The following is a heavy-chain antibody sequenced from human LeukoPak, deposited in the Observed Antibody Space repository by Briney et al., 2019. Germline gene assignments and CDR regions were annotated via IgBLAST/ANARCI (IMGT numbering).Heavy chain of an antibody. V-gene: IGHV1-46*01. CDR2: INPSGGST. CDR1: GYTFTSYY. D-gene: IGHD2-15*01. J-gene: IGHJ6*02. Sequence: ASVKVSCKASGYTFTSYYMHWVRQAPGQGLEWMGIINPSGGSTSYAQKFQGRVTMTRDTSTSTVYMELSSLRSEDTAVYYCARELRVVAAGDYYYYYGMDVWGQGTTVTVSS. CDR3: ARELRVVAAGDYYYYYGMDV.